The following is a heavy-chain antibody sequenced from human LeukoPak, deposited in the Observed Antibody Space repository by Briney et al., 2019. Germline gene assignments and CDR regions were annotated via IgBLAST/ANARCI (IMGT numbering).Heavy chain of an antibody. CDR2: MNPISGNT. J-gene: IGHJ4*02. CDR3: ARANVPLGDYVYDY. CDR1: GYTFTSYD. D-gene: IGHD4-17*01. Sequence: ASVKVSCKASGYTFTSYDINWVRQATGQGLEWMGWMNPISGNTGYAQKFQGRVTMTRNTSISTAYMELSSLRSEDTAVYYCARANVPLGDYVYDYWGQGTLVTVSS. V-gene: IGHV1-8*01.